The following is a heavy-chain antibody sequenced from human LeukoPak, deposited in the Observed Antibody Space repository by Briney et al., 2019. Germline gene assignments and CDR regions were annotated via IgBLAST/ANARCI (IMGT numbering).Heavy chain of an antibody. CDR1: GGTFSSYA. Sequence: GASVKVSCKASGGTFSSYAISWVRQAPGQGLEWMGRIIPIFGTANYAQKFQGRVTITTDESTSTAYMELGSLRSEDTAVYYCAREAEYPYNWFDPWGQGTLVTVSS. CDR3: AREAEYPYNWFDP. D-gene: IGHD2-2*01. J-gene: IGHJ5*02. CDR2: IIPIFGTA. V-gene: IGHV1-69*05.